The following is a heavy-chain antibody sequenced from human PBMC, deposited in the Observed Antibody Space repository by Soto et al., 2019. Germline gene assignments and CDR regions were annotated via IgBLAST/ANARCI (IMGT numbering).Heavy chain of an antibody. Sequence: GSLRLSCVVSGFTFSTYEMNWVRQAPGKGLEWVSYITARGSITYYAASVKGRFTTSRDNAKDSVYLEIDSLRPEDTAMYYCARGRCSSINCQLDYWGQGSLVTGSS. CDR3: ARGRCSSINCQLDY. CDR2: ITARGSIT. D-gene: IGHD6-6*01. CDR1: GFTFSTYE. J-gene: IGHJ4*02. V-gene: IGHV3-48*03.